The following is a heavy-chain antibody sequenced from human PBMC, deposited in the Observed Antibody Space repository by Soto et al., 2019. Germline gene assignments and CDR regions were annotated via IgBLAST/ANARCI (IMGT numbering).Heavy chain of an antibody. V-gene: IGHV4-4*02. D-gene: IGHD3-22*01. Sequence: SETLSLTCTVSSASISSSNWWSWVRQPPGKGLEWIGEIYHSGSTNYNPSLKSRVTISVDKSKNQFSLKLSSVTAADTAVYYCARSPDSSGYYPRWYYYGMDVWGQGTTVTVSS. CDR2: IYHSGST. CDR1: SASISSSNW. CDR3: ARSPDSSGYYPRWYYYGMDV. J-gene: IGHJ6*02.